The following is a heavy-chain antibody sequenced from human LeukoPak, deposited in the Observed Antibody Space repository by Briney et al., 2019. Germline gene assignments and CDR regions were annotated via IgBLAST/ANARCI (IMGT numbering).Heavy chain of an antibody. J-gene: IGHJ6*03. D-gene: IGHD5-18*01. CDR1: GFTVSSNY. CDR3: ARIGYSYGPLGYYYYMDV. CDR2: INQDGSEK. V-gene: IGHV3-7*01. Sequence: GGSLRLSCAASGFTVSSNYMSWVRQAPGKGLEWVANINQDGSEKYYVDSVKGRFTISRDNAKNSLYLQMNSLRAEDTAVYYCARIGYSYGPLGYYYYMDVWGKGTTVTISS.